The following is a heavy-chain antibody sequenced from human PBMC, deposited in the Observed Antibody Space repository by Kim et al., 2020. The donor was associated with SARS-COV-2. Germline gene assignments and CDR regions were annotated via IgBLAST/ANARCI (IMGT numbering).Heavy chain of an antibody. V-gene: IGHV3-74*01. Sequence: SSTSYADSVKGRFTISRDNAKNTLYLQMNSLRAEDTAVYYCARGTGEYGYWGQGTLVTVSS. D-gene: IGHD3-16*01. CDR2: SST. CDR3: ARGTGEYGY. J-gene: IGHJ4*02.